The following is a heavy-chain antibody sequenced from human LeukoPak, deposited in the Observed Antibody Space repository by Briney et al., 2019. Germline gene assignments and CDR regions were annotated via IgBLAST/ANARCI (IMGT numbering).Heavy chain of an antibody. Sequence: SETLSLTCAVYGGSFSGYYWSWIRQPPGKGLEWIWEINHSGSTNYNPSLKSRVTISVDTSKNQFSLKLSSVTAADTAVYYCARQIRVAAAGTRNYYYYYYMDVWGKGTTVTVSS. CDR2: INHSGST. CDR3: ARQIRVAAAGTRNYYYYYYMDV. V-gene: IGHV4-34*01. D-gene: IGHD6-13*01. J-gene: IGHJ6*03. CDR1: GGSFSGYY.